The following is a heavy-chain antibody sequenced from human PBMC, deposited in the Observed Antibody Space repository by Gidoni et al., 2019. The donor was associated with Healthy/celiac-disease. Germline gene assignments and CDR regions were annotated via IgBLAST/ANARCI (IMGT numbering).Heavy chain of an antibody. CDR3: AREWVEENYYYYYGMDV. Sequence: QVQLVESGGGVVQPGRSLRLSCAAYGLTFRCHVMHWVRQAPGKGLEWVAVISYDGSNKYYADSVKGRFTISRDNSKNTLYLQMNSLRAEDTAVYYCAREWVEENYYYYYGMDVWGQGTTVTVSS. V-gene: IGHV3-30-3*01. CDR2: ISYDGSNK. CDR1: GLTFRCHV. J-gene: IGHJ6*02. D-gene: IGHD1-26*01.